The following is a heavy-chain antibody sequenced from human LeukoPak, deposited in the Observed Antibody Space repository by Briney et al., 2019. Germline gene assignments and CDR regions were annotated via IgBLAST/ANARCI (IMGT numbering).Heavy chain of an antibody. D-gene: IGHD6-13*01. CDR2: INANSGNP. V-gene: IGHV7-4-1*01. J-gene: IGHJ6*03. Sequence: ASVKVSCKASGYTFTSYAMNWVRQAPGQGLEWMGWINANSGNPAYAQGFTGRVGFSLDTSVSTASPQIRSLKADDTAVYYCARSLAAAGHMDVWGKGTTVTVSS. CDR1: GYTFTSYA. CDR3: ARSLAAAGHMDV.